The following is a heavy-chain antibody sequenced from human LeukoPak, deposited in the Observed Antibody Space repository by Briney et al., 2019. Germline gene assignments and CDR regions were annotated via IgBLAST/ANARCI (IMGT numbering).Heavy chain of an antibody. Sequence: ASVKVSCKASGYTFTSYYMHWVRQAPGQGLEWMGIINPSGGSTSYAQKFQGRVTMTRDTSTSTVYMELSSLRSEDTAVYYCARTTPRIAAAGRTPGWFDPWGQGTLVTVSS. CDR1: GYTFTSYY. D-gene: IGHD6-13*01. V-gene: IGHV1-46*01. CDR3: ARTTPRIAAAGRTPGWFDP. J-gene: IGHJ5*02. CDR2: INPSGGST.